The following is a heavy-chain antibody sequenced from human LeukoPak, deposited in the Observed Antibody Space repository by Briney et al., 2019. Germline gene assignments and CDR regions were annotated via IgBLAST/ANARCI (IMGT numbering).Heavy chain of an antibody. Sequence: KPSETLSLTCTVSGGSISSYYWSWIRQPPGKGLEWIGYIYYSVSTNYNPSLKSRVTISVDTSKNQFSLKLSSVTTADTAVYCCASHNLPPTNLLLWFGDRYYYYGMDVWGQGTTVTVSS. CDR2: IYYSVST. J-gene: IGHJ6*02. D-gene: IGHD3-10*01. CDR3: ASHNLPPTNLLLWFGDRYYYYGMDV. V-gene: IGHV4-59*08. CDR1: GGSISSYY.